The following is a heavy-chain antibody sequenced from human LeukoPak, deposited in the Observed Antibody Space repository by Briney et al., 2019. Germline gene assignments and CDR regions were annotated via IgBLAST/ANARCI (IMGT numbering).Heavy chain of an antibody. Sequence: GGSLRLSCAASGFTFSSYWMSWVRQAPGKGLEWVGRIKSKTDGGTTDYAAPVKGRFTISRDDSKNTLYLQMNSLKTEDTAVYYCTTDLWYYYDSSGYLGKDYWGQGTLVTVSS. CDR1: GFTFSSYW. CDR2: IKSKTDGGTT. D-gene: IGHD3-22*01. J-gene: IGHJ4*02. V-gene: IGHV3-15*01. CDR3: TTDLWYYYDSSGYLGKDY.